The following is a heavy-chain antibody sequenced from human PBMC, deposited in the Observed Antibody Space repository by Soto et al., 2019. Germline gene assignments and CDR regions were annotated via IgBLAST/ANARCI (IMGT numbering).Heavy chain of an antibody. V-gene: IGHV3-33*01. CDR3: ARGARRYYYYGMDA. J-gene: IGHJ6*02. Sequence: QVQLVESGGGVVQPGRSLRLSFAASGFTFSSYGMHWVRQAPGKGLEWVALIWYDGSNKYYADSVKGRFTISRDNSKNTLFLQMNSPRAEDTAVYYCARGARRYYYYGMDAWGQGTTVTVSS. CDR2: IWYDGSNK. D-gene: IGHD3-16*01. CDR1: GFTFSSYG.